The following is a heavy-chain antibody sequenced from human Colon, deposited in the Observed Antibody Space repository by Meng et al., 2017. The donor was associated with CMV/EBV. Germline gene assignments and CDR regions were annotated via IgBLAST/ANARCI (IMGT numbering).Heavy chain of an antibody. Sequence: GESLKISCAASGFDFSSYAMTWVRQAPGKGLEWVSRITDSGGGPHYADSVKGRFTISRENSENTVYLEMNSLRVEDTAVYYCAKGWDVAGLDNWGQGTLVTVSS. CDR1: GFDFSSYA. CDR2: ITDSGGGP. CDR3: AKGWDVAGLDN. V-gene: IGHV3-23*01. J-gene: IGHJ4*02. D-gene: IGHD6-19*01.